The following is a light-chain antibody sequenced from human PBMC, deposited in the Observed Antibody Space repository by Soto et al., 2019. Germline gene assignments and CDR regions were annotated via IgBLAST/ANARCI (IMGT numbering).Light chain of an antibody. CDR3: QQYGSSPWT. CDR1: RSFASSY. Sequence: EIVLTQSPVTLSLSPGERATLSCRASRSFASSYLGWYQQKPGQPPRLLIYAASSRATGIPDRFSGSGSGTDFTLTISRLEPEDFAVYYCQQYGSSPWTFGQGTKVDIK. CDR2: AAS. V-gene: IGKV3-20*01. J-gene: IGKJ1*01.